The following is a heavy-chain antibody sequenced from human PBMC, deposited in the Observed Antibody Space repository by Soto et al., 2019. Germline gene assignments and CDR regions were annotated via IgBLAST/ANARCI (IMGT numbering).Heavy chain of an antibody. CDR1: GFTFSSYS. D-gene: IGHD7-27*01. J-gene: IGHJ4*02. CDR2: ISSSSSYI. CDR3: ARGRGANSAGNLYFDY. V-gene: IGHV3-21*01. Sequence: EVRLVESGGGLVKPGGSLRLSCAASGFTFSSYSMNWVRQAPGKGLEWVSSISSSSSYIYYADSVKGRFTISRDNAKTSLDLQMNSLRAEDTAVYYCARGRGANSAGNLYFDYWGQGTLVTVSS.